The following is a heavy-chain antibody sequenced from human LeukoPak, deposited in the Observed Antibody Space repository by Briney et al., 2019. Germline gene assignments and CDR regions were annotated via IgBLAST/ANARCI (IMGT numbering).Heavy chain of an antibody. CDR3: AREMGPSLAAAGTLYYFDY. Sequence: SETLSLTCTVSGGSISSSSYYWGWIRQPPGKGLEWIGGIYYSGSTYYNPSLKSRVTISVDTSKNQFSLKLSPVITADTAVYYCAREMGPSLAAAGTLYYFDYWGQGTLVTVSS. CDR1: GGSISSSSYY. CDR2: IYYSGST. J-gene: IGHJ4*02. D-gene: IGHD6-13*01. V-gene: IGHV4-39*07.